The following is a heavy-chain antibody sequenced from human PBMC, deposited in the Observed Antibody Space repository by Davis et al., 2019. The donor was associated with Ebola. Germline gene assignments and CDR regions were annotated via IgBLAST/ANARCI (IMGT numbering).Heavy chain of an antibody. CDR2: ISGYNGNT. D-gene: IGHD2-15*01. V-gene: IGHV1-18*01. CDR1: GYTFRSYG. CDR3: ARGGERWPSGLDP. Sequence: ASVKVSCKASGYTFRSYGITWVRQAPGQGLEWMGWISGYNGNTNYARKFRGRLTMTADTSTSTVYMDLRSLRSDDTAVYYCARGGERWPSGLDPWGQGTLVSVSS. J-gene: IGHJ5*02.